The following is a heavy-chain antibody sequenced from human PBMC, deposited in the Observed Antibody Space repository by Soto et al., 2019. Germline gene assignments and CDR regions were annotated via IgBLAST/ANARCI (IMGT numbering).Heavy chain of an antibody. V-gene: IGHV4-59*01. Sequence: EYPSETLSLTCTVSGASFSSFYWSWIRQVPGKGLEWIGYVYYSGTTNYNPSLKSRVTISVDTSKKQFSLQLTSVTAADTAVFYCATYDSGGKFDFRAQRTPVTGSS. CDR2: VYYSGTT. CDR1: GASFSSFY. CDR3: ATYDSGGKFDF. D-gene: IGHD3-22*01. J-gene: IGHJ5*01.